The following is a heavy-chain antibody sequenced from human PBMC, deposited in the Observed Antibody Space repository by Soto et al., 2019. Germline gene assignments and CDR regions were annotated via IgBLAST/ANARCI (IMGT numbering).Heavy chain of an antibody. V-gene: IGHV4-59*01. J-gene: IGHJ6*02. Sequence: SDTLSLTCTVSGGSISSYYWSWIRQPPGKGLEWIGYIYYSGSTNYNPSLKSRVTISVDTSKNQFSLKLSSVTAADTAVYYCARVGGYYYGMDVWGQGTTVNVSS. CDR3: ARVGGYYYGMDV. CDR2: IYYSGST. CDR1: GGSISSYY.